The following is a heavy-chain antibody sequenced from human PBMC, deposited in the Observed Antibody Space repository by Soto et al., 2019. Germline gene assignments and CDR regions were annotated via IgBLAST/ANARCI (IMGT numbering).Heavy chain of an antibody. Sequence: SETLSLTCAVYGGSFSGYYWSCIRQPPGKGLEWIGEINHSGSTNYNPSLKSGVTISVATSKNHFSLKLSSVTAADTAVYYCARGRVAVAGTGYYYGMDVWGQGTTVT. V-gene: IGHV4-34*01. CDR1: GGSFSGYY. D-gene: IGHD6-19*01. J-gene: IGHJ6*02. CDR2: INHSGST. CDR3: ARGRVAVAGTGYYYGMDV.